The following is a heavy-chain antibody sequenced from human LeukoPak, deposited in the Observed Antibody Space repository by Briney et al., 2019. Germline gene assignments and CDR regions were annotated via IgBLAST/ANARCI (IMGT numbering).Heavy chain of an antibody. J-gene: IGHJ3*02. Sequence: PGGSLRLSCAASGFTFSSYGMHWVRQAPGKGLEWVAFIQYDVSSEYYADSVKGRFTVSRYNSKNTLYLQMNSLRAEDTAVYYCAREYSGRCIHAFHSWGQGTMVTVSS. CDR3: AREYSGRCIHAFHS. V-gene: IGHV3-30*02. CDR1: GFTFSSYG. D-gene: IGHD6-13*01. CDR2: IQYDVSSE.